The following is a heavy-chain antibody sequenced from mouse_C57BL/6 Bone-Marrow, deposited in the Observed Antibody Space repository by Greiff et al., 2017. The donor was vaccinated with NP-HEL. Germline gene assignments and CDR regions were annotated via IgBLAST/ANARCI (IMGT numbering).Heavy chain of an antibody. J-gene: IGHJ4*01. CDR2: ISSGSSTI. CDR3: AMITTVVATDYYAMDY. Sequence: EVKLVESGGGLVKPGGSLKLSCAASGFTFSDYGMHWVRQAPEKGLEWVAYISSGSSTIYYADTVKGRFTISRDNAKNTLFLQMTSLRSEDTAMYYCAMITTVVATDYYAMDYWGQGTSVTVSS. V-gene: IGHV5-17*01. D-gene: IGHD1-1*01. CDR1: GFTFSDYG.